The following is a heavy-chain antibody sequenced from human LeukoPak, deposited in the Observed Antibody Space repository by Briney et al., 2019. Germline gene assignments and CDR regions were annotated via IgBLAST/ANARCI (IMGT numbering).Heavy chain of an antibody. CDR3: ARDWFGELI. D-gene: IGHD3-10*01. J-gene: IGHJ4*02. V-gene: IGHV3-53*01. Sequence: PGGSLRLSCAASGFTVSSNYMSWVRQAPGKGLEWVSVIYSGGSIYYADSVKGRFTISRDNAKNSLYLQMNSLRVEDTAVYYCARDWFGELIWGQGTLVTVSS. CDR2: IYSGGSI. CDR1: GFTVSSNY.